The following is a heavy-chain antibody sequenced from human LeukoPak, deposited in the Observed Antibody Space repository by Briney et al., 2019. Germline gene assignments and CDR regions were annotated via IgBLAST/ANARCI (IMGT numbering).Heavy chain of an antibody. CDR3: ARSQYGGNSDY. Sequence: GGSLRLSCAASGFTFNTYWMHWVRQAPGEGLVWVSRINSDGSSTTYADSVKGRFTISRDNAKNTLYPQLNSLTAEDTAVYYCARSQYGGNSDYWGQGTLVTVSS. J-gene: IGHJ4*02. V-gene: IGHV3-74*01. CDR2: INSDGSST. D-gene: IGHD4-23*01. CDR1: GFTFNTYW.